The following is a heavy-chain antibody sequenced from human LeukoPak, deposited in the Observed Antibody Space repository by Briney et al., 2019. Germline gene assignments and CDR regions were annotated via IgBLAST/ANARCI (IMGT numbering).Heavy chain of an antibody. CDR1: GFTISSYG. D-gene: IGHD6-19*01. J-gene: IGHJ3*02. Sequence: GSLRLSCAASGFTISSYGMHWVRQAPGKGLEWVAVISYDGSNKYYADSVKGRFTISRDNSKSTLYLQMNSLRAEDTAVYYCAKSGSGWYHDAFDIWGQGTMVTVSS. CDR2: ISYDGSNK. V-gene: IGHV3-30*18. CDR3: AKSGSGWYHDAFDI.